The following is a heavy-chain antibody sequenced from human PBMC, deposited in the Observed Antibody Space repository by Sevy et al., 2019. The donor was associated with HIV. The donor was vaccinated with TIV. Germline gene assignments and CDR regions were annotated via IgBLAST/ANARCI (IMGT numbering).Heavy chain of an antibody. CDR1: GFTFSGSA. CDR2: IRSKANSYAT. D-gene: IGHD3-3*01. J-gene: IGHJ6*02. CDR3: TSGFLEWFHYYYYGMDV. Sequence: GGSLRLSCAASGFTFSGSAMHWVRQASGKWLEWVGRIRSKANSYATAYAASVKGRFTISRDDSKNTSYLQMNSLKTEETAVYYCTSGFLEWFHYYYYGMDVWGQGTTVTVSS. V-gene: IGHV3-73*01.